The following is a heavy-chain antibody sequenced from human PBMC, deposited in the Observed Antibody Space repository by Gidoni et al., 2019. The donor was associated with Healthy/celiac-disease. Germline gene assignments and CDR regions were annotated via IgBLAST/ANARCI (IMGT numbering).Heavy chain of an antibody. CDR2: IYTSGST. D-gene: IGHD2-2*01. Sequence: QVQLQESGPGLVKPSETLSLTCTVSGGSISSSYWRWIRQPAGKGLEWIGRIYTSGSTNYNPSLKSRVTMSVDTSKNQFSLKLSSVTAAYTAVYYCARGYCSSTSCYYWYFDLWGRGTLVTVSS. V-gene: IGHV4-4*07. CDR3: ARGYCSSTSCYYWYFDL. CDR1: GGSISSSY. J-gene: IGHJ2*01.